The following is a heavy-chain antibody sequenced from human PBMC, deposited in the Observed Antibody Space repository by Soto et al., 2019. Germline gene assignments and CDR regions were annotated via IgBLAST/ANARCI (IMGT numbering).Heavy chain of an antibody. CDR1: GFTFSNYA. CDR2: ITGSGGGT. D-gene: IGHD6-13*01. Sequence: EVQLLESGGGLVQPGGSLRLSCAASGFTFSNYAMTWVRQAPGKGLEWVSVITGSGGGTYFVDSVKGRFTISRDNSKNTVYLQMNSLRAEDTVVYYCANRPLTAAGFDYWGQGTLVTVSS. CDR3: ANRPLTAAGFDY. V-gene: IGHV3-23*01. J-gene: IGHJ4*02.